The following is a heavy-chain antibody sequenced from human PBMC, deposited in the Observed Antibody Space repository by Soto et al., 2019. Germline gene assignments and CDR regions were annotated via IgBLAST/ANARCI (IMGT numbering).Heavy chain of an antibody. CDR1: GFTFSNAW. J-gene: IGHJ3*02. CDR3: TTDITGTTDAFDI. D-gene: IGHD1-20*01. Sequence: PGGSLRLSCAASGFTFSNAWMSWVRQAPGKGLEWVGRIKSKTDGGTTDYAAPVKGRFTISRDDSKNTLYLQMNSLKTEDTAVYYCTTDITGTTDAFDIWGQGTMVTVSS. CDR2: IKSKTDGGTT. V-gene: IGHV3-15*01.